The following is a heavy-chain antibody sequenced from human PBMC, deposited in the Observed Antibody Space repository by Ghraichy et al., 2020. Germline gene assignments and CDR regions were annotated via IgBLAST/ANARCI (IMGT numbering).Heavy chain of an antibody. Sequence: GGSLRLSCAASGFTFSSYGMHWVRQAPGKGLEWVAVISYDGSNKYYADSVKGRFTISRDNSKNTLYLQMNSLRAEDTAVYYCAKLGMTGSSWPNWFDPWGQGTLVTVSS. CDR2: ISYDGSNK. D-gene: IGHD6-13*01. V-gene: IGHV3-30*18. CDR3: AKLGMTGSSWPNWFDP. CDR1: GFTFSSYG. J-gene: IGHJ5*02.